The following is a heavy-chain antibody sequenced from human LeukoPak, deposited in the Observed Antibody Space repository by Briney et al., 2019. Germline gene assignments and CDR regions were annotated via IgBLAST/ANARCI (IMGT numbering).Heavy chain of an antibody. V-gene: IGHV6-1*01. CDR1: GDSVSSNSAA. J-gene: IGHJ4*02. Sequence: SQTLSLTCAISGDSVSSNSAAWNWIRQSPSRGLEWLGRTYYRSKWYNDYAVSVKSRITINPHTSKNQFSLQLNSVTPEDTAVYYCARAGGGRSLEDRTPPYYFDYWGQGTLVTVSS. CDR2: TYYRSKWYN. CDR3: ARAGGGRSLEDRTPPYYFDY. D-gene: IGHD6-13*01.